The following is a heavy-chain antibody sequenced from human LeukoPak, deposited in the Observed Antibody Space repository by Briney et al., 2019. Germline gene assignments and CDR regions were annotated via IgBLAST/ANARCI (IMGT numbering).Heavy chain of an antibody. D-gene: IGHD3-16*02. V-gene: IGHV3-23*01. CDR1: GLTFRIHA. CDR3: AKGKEVWGSYRTEFDF. Sequence: GGSLRLSCAASGLTFRIHAMSWVRQAPGKGLEWVSVISGSGNNTYYADSVKGRFTISRDNSKNTVFLQMNSLRPADTAVYYCAKGKEVWGSYRTEFDFWGQGTLVTVSS. J-gene: IGHJ4*02. CDR2: ISGSGNNT.